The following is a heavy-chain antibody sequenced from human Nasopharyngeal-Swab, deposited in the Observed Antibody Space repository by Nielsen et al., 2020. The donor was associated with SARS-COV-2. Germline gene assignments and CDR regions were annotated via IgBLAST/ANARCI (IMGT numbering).Heavy chain of an antibody. CDR2: ISAYNGNT. CDR1: GYTFTSYG. CDR3: ARDSSYGTPYYYYYYMDV. Sequence: ASVKVSCKASGYTFTSYGISWVRQAPGQGLEWMGWISAYNGNTNYAQKLQGRVTMTTDTSTSTAYMELRSLRSDDTAVYYCARDSSYGTPYYYYYYMDVWGKGTTVTVSS. D-gene: IGHD5-18*01. J-gene: IGHJ6*03. V-gene: IGHV1-18*04.